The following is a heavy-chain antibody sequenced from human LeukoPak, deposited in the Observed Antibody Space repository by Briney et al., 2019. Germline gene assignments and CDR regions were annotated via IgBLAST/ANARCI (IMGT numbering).Heavy chain of an antibody. CDR1: GFTFSSYS. CDR2: ISGSGGST. V-gene: IGHV3-23*01. D-gene: IGHD6-13*01. Sequence: PGGSLRLSCAASGFTFSSYSMNWVRQAPGKGLEWVSAISGSGGSTYYADSVKGRFTISRDNSKNTLYLQMNSLRAEDTAVYYCAKGRYSSSWYKDYYYYMDVWGKGTTVTVSS. CDR3: AKGRYSSSWYKDYYYYMDV. J-gene: IGHJ6*03.